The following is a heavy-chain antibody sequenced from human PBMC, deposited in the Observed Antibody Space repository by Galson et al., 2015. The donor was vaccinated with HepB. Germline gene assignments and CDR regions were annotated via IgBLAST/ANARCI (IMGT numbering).Heavy chain of an antibody. Sequence: SLGLSCAASGFTFSSYAMHWVRQAPGKGLEWVAVISYDGSNKYYADSVKGRFTISRDNSKNTLYLQMNSLRAEDTAVYYCARYGVETGETKDYWGQGTLVTVSS. J-gene: IGHJ4*02. CDR1: GFTFSSYA. CDR2: ISYDGSNK. D-gene: IGHD7-27*01. CDR3: ARYGVETGETKDY. V-gene: IGHV3-30*04.